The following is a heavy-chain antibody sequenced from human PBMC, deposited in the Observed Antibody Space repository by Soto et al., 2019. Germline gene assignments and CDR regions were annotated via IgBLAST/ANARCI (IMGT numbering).Heavy chain of an antibody. CDR1: GYTXTSYA. CDR2: INAGNCNT. Sequence: SXKVSFKASGYTXTSYAMDLVRQAPGQRLEWMGWINAGNCNTKYSQKFQGRVTITRYTSASKAYIELSSLRSEDTAVYYCATRTGGYWGQGTLGTVSS. J-gene: IGHJ4*02. CDR3: ATRTGGY. V-gene: IGHV1-3*01.